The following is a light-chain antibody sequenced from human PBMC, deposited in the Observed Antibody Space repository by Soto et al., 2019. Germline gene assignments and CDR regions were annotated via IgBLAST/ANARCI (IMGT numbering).Light chain of an antibody. CDR3: QQYNSYSYT. CDR1: QSISSY. CDR2: KAS. V-gene: IGKV1-5*03. Sequence: DIQMTQSPSTLSASVGDRVTSSCRASQSISSYLAWYQQKPGKAPNLLIYKASNLASGVPSRFTGGGSGTDFTLTINSLQPDDSATYFCQQYNSYSYTLGQGTKLEIK. J-gene: IGKJ2*01.